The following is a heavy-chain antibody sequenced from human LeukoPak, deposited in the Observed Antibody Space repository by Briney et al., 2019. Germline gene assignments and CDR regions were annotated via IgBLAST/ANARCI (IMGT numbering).Heavy chain of an antibody. CDR1: GGSISSYY. D-gene: IGHD3-10*01. V-gene: IGHV4-59*12. Sequence: SETLSLTCTVSGGSISSYYWSWIRQPPGKGLEWIGYIYYTGSTNYNPSLKSRVTMSVDTSKNQFSLKLSSVTAADTAVYYCARWHGSGSYYNGGHDYWGQGTLVTVSS. CDR2: IYYTGST. J-gene: IGHJ4*02. CDR3: ARWHGSGSYYNGGHDY.